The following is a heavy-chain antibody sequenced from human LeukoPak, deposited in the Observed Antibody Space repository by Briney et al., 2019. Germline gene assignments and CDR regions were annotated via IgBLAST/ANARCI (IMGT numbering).Heavy chain of an antibody. CDR2: IYHSGST. J-gene: IGHJ4*02. D-gene: IGHD3-22*01. Sequence: SETLSLTCTVSGYSISSGYYWGWIRQPPGKGLEWTGSIYHSGSTYYNPSLTSRVTMSLDSSKNQFSLKLTSVTAADTAVYFCARDSYYYDTSGYYQSDYWGQGILVTVSS. CDR3: ARDSYYYDTSGYYQSDY. CDR1: GYSISSGYY. V-gene: IGHV4-38-2*02.